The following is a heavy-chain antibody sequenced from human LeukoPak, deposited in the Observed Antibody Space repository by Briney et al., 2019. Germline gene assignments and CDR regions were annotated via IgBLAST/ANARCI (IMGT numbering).Heavy chain of an antibody. CDR3: ARSWYDSSGYYSLPPYD. V-gene: IGHV4-59*01. Sequence: SETLSLTCTVSGGSISSYYWSWIRQPPGKGLEWIGYIYYSGSTNYNPSLKSRVTISVDTSKNQFSLKLSSVTAADTAVYYCARSWYDSSGYYSLPPYDWGQGTLVTVSS. D-gene: IGHD3-22*01. J-gene: IGHJ4*02. CDR2: IYYSGST. CDR1: GGSISSYY.